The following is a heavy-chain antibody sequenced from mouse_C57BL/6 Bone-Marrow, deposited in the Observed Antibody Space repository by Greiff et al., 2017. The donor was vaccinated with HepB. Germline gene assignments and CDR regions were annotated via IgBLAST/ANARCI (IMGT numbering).Heavy chain of an antibody. CDR2: IDPETGGT. V-gene: IGHV1-15*01. CDR1: GFTFTDYD. Sequence: VQLVESGAELVRPGASVTLSCKASGFTFTDYDMHWVKQTPVHGLEWIGAIDPETGGTAYTQKFKGKAILTADKSTSTAYMELRSLTSEDSAVYYCTPYDYGGFAWFAYWGQGTLVTVSA. CDR3: TPYDYGGFAWFAY. D-gene: IGHD2-4*01. J-gene: IGHJ3*01.